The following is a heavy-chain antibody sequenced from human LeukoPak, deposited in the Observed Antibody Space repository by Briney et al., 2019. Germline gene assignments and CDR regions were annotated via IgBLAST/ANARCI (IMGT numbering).Heavy chain of an antibody. D-gene: IGHD6-6*01. V-gene: IGHV3-7*01. CDR1: GFTFSSYW. CDR2: IKQDGSEK. J-gene: IGHJ6*03. CDR3: AKSIRSYYYYYYYMDV. Sequence: GGSLRLSCAASGFTFSSYWMSWVRQAPGKGLEWVANIKQDGSEKCYVDSVKGRFTISRDNAKNSLYLQMNSLRAEDTAVYYCAKSIRSYYYYYYYMDVWGKGTTVTVSS.